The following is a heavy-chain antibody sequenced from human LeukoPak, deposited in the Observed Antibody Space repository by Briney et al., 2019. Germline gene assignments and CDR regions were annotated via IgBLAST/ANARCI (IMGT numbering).Heavy chain of an antibody. CDR1: GFTFGDYA. J-gene: IGHJ4*02. Sequence: GGSLRLSCTASGFTFGDYAMSWFRQAPGKGLEWVGFIRSKAYGGTTEYAASVKGRFTISRDDSKSIAYLQMNSLKTEDTAVYYCTRVPPVGGTFGIYFDYWGQGTLVTVSS. CDR3: TRVPPVGGTFGIYFDY. CDR2: IRSKAYGGTT. V-gene: IGHV3-49*03. D-gene: IGHD1-26*01.